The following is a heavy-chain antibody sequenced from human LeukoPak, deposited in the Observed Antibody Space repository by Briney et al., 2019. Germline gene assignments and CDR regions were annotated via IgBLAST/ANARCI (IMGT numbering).Heavy chain of an antibody. Sequence: PGGSLRLSCAASGFTFSDYYMGWIRQAPGKGQEWISYISTSGTTTYHADSVKGRFTISRDDAKNSLYLQMNSLRADDTALYYCARVRGSYSVDYWGQGTLVTVSS. D-gene: IGHD3-10*01. J-gene: IGHJ4*02. CDR2: ISTSGTTT. V-gene: IGHV3-11*04. CDR3: ARVRGSYSVDY. CDR1: GFTFSDYY.